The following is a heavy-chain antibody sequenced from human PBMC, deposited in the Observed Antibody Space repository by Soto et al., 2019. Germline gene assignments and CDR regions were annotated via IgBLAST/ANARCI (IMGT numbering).Heavy chain of an antibody. J-gene: IGHJ4*02. CDR2: INHSGST. CDR3: ARDKITGLFDY. V-gene: IGHV4-34*01. Sequence: SETLSLTCAVYGGSFSGYDLTWIRQPPGTGLEWIGEINHSGSTNYNPSLKSRVTISVDTSKKQFSLKLTSVTAADTAVYYCARDKITGLFDYWGQGALVTVSS. D-gene: IGHD2-8*02. CDR1: GGSFSGYD.